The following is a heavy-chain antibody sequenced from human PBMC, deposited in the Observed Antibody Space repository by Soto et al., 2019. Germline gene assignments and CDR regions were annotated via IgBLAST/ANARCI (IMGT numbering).Heavy chain of an antibody. CDR2: IYPGDSDT. J-gene: IGHJ4*02. Sequence: PGESLKISCKGSGYTFSSYWIGWVRQMPGKGLEWMGIIYPGDSDTRYSPSFQGQVTISADKSISTAYLQWSSLKASDTAMYYCARPARVVVVAATPEYFDYWGQGTLVTVSS. V-gene: IGHV5-51*01. CDR3: ARPARVVVVAATPEYFDY. CDR1: GYTFSSYW. D-gene: IGHD2-15*01.